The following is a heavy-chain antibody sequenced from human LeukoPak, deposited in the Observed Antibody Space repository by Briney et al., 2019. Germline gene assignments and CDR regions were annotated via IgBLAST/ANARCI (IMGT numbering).Heavy chain of an antibody. CDR1: GFTVRSNY. CDR3: ASGSTYSSGWYAGY. CDR2: IYSGGST. J-gene: IGHJ4*02. V-gene: IGHV3-53*01. Sequence: GGSLRLSCAASGFTVRSNYMSWVRQARGKGLEGVSVIYSGGSTYYADAVKGRFTISRDHSQNPLYLQMNSLRAEDTAVYYCASGSTYSSGWYAGYWGQGTLVTVSS. D-gene: IGHD6-19*01.